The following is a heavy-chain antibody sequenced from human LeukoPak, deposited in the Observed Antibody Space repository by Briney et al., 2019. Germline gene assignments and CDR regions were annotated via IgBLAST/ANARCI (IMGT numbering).Heavy chain of an antibody. CDR2: IKEDGSDK. CDR1: GFTFRSFW. J-gene: IGHJ4*02. D-gene: IGHD5-12*01. CDR3: ARDRGYDTFDY. V-gene: IGHV3-7*01. Sequence: GGSLRLSCAASGFTFRSFWMNWVRQAPGKGLEWVANIKEDGSDKNYVDSVKGRFTISRDNTKSSVFLQMNSLRDEDTAVYFCARDRGYDTFDYWGQGTLVTVSS.